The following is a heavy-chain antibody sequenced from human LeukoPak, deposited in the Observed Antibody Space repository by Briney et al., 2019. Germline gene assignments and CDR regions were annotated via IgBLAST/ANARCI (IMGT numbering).Heavy chain of an antibody. Sequence: GGSPRLSCAASGFTFSTFAMSWVRQAPGKGLEWVSAISGGGGSTYYADSVKGRFTISRDNSKNTLYLQMNSLRAEDTAVYSCATSPYYDSSGKSYYFAYWGQGTLVTVSS. CDR1: GFTFSTFA. D-gene: IGHD3-22*01. CDR3: ATSPYYDSSGKSYYFAY. V-gene: IGHV3-23*01. J-gene: IGHJ4*02. CDR2: ISGGGGST.